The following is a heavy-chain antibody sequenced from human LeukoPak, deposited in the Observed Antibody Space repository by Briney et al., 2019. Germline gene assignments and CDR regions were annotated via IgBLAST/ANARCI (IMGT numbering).Heavy chain of an antibody. V-gene: IGHV4-34*01. CDR3: ARGLRYFDWLPQGGGKRDYYYYGMDV. D-gene: IGHD3-9*01. Sequence: SETLSLTCAVYGGSFSGYYWSWIRQPPGKGLEWIGEINHSGSTNYNPSLKSRVTISVDTSKNQFSLKLSSVTAADTAVYYCARGLRYFDWLPQGGGKRDYYYYGMDVWGKGTTVTVSS. CDR1: GGSFSGYY. CDR2: INHSGST. J-gene: IGHJ6*04.